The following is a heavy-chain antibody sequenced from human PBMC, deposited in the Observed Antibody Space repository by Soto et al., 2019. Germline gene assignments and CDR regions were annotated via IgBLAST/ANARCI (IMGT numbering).Heavy chain of an antibody. V-gene: IGHV4-59*01. D-gene: IGHD6-19*01. CDR3: ARADSSGYYWLDY. J-gene: IGHJ4*02. Sequence: SETLSLTCTVSGGSISSYYWTWIRQPPGKGLEWIGYIHYSGSTSYNPSLESRLTISVDTSKNQFSLRLNSLSAADTAVYYCARADSSGYYWLDYWGPGTLVTV. CDR2: IHYSGST. CDR1: GGSISSYY.